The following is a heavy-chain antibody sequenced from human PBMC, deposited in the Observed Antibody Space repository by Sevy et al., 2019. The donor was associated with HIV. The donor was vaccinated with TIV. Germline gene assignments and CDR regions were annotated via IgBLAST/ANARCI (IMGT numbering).Heavy chain of an antibody. CDR1: GYTFTSYY. D-gene: IGHD6-13*01. CDR2: INPSGGST. Sequence: ASVKVSCKASGYTFTSYYMHRVRQAPGQGLEWMGIINPSGGSTSYAQKFQGRVTMTRDTSTSTVYTELSSLRSEDTAVYYCAREGSSWLGEDYWGQGTLVTVSS. J-gene: IGHJ4*02. CDR3: AREGSSWLGEDY. V-gene: IGHV1-46*01.